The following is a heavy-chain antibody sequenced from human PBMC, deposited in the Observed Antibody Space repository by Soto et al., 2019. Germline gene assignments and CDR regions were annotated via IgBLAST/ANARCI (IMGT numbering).Heavy chain of an antibody. CDR3: ARGRAVADDYYYYGMDV. J-gene: IGHJ6*02. CDR2: INPNSGGT. D-gene: IGHD6-19*01. CDR1: GYTFTGYY. Sequence: ASVKVSCKASGYTFTGYYMHWVRQAPGQGLEWMGWINPNSGGTNYAQKFQGWVTMTRDTSISTAYMELSRLRSDDTAVYYCARGRAVADDYYYYGMDVWGQGTTVTVSS. V-gene: IGHV1-2*04.